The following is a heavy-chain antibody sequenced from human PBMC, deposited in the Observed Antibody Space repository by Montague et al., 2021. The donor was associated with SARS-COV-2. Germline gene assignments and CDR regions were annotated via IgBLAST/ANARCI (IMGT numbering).Heavy chain of an antibody. V-gene: IGHV4-34*01. D-gene: IGHD3-9*01. CDR3: ARGLAELRYFDWYHYYFDY. Sequence: SETLSLTCAVYGGSFSGYYWSWIRQPPGKGLERIGEINHSGSTNYNPSLKSRVTISVDTSKNQFSLKLSSVTAADTAVYYCARGLAELRYFDWYHYYFDYWGQGTLVTVSS. CDR1: GGSFSGYY. CDR2: INHSGST. J-gene: IGHJ4*02.